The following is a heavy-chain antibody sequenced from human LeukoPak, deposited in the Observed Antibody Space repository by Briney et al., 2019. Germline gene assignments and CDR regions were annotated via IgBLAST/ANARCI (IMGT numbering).Heavy chain of an antibody. Sequence: SETLSLTCAVSGGSFSGYYWSWIRQPPGKGLEWIGEINHSGSTNYNPSLKSRVTISVDTSKNQFSLKLSSVTAADTAVYYCARGPNSSSFDYWGQGTLVTVSS. CDR1: GGSFSGYY. V-gene: IGHV4-34*01. CDR2: INHSGST. D-gene: IGHD6-6*01. CDR3: ARGPNSSSFDY. J-gene: IGHJ4*02.